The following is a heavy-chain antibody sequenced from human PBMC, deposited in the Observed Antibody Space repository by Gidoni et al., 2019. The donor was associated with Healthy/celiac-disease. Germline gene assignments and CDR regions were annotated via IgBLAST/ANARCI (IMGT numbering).Heavy chain of an antibody. J-gene: IGHJ4*02. CDR2: IYYSGST. CDR3: ARHPYDSSGYYYSFDY. D-gene: IGHD3-22*01. Sequence: QLQLQESGPGLVKPSETLSLTCTVSGGSISSSSYYWGWIRQPPGKGLEWIGSIYYSGSTYYNPSLKSRVTISVDTSKNQFSLKLSSVTAADTAVYYCARHPYDSSGYYYSFDYWGQGTLVTVSS. CDR1: GGSISSSSYY. V-gene: IGHV4-39*01.